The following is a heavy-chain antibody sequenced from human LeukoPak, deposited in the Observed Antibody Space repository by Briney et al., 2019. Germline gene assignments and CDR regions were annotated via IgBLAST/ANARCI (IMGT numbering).Heavy chain of an antibody. CDR2: IYHSGST. V-gene: IGHV4-4*02. D-gene: IGHD3-22*01. CDR3: AKYYYDSSGYRDWYFDL. J-gene: IGHJ2*01. Sequence: PSGTLSLTCAVSGGSISSSNWWSWVRQPPGKGLEWIGEIYHSGSTNYNPSLKSRVTISVDKSKNQFSLKLSSVTAADTAVYYCAKYYYDSSGYRDWYFDLWGRGTLVTVSS. CDR1: GGSISSSNW.